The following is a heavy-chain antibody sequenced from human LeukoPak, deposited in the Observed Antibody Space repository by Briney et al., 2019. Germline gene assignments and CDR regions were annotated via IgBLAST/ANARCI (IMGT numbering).Heavy chain of an antibody. CDR3: ARVSRGSGSYYFDY. J-gene: IGHJ4*02. CDR2: ISSSSSYI. CDR1: GFTFSSYS. Sequence: GGSLRLSCAASGFTFSSYSVNWVRQAPGKGLEWVSSISSSSSYIYYADSVKGRFTISRDNAKNSLYLQMNSLRAEDTAVYYCARVSRGSGSYYFDYWGQGTLVTVSS. V-gene: IGHV3-21*01. D-gene: IGHD3-10*01.